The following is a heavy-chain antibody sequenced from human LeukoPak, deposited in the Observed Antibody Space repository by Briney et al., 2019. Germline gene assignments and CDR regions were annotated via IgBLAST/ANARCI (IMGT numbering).Heavy chain of an antibody. CDR3: ARRYCSGGSCSYYFDY. V-gene: IGHV4-39*07. J-gene: IGHJ4*02. D-gene: IGHD2-15*01. CDR2: IYYSGST. Sequence: SETLSLTCAVSGGSINNNHYYWGWIRQPPGKGLEWIGSIYYSGSTYYNPSLKSRVTISVDTSENHFSLKLSSVTAADTAVYYCARRYCSGGSCSYYFDYWGQGTLVTVSS. CDR1: GGSINNNHYY.